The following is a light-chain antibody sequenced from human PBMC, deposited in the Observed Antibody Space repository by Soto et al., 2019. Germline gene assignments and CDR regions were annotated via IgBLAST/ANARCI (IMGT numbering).Light chain of an antibody. CDR2: AAS. CDR1: QSISSY. J-gene: IGKJ1*01. V-gene: IGKV1-39*01. Sequence: IQMTHSPSSLSASVGDRVTITCRASQSISSYLNWYQQKPGKAPKLLIYAASSLQSGVPSRFSGSGSGTDFTLTISSLQPEDFATYYCQQSYSTPQTFGQGTKVDIK. CDR3: QQSYSTPQT.